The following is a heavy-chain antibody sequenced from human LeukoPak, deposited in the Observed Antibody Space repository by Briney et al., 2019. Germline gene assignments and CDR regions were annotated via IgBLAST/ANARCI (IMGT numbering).Heavy chain of an antibody. CDR1: GYTFTGYY. J-gene: IGHJ4*02. D-gene: IGHD5-18*01. V-gene: IGHV1-2*02. CDR2: INPNSGGT. CDR3: ARVGGYSYGPLGPFDY. Sequence: ASVKVSCKASGYTFTGYYMHWVRQAPGQGLEWMGWINPNSGGTNYAQKFQGRVTMTRDTSISTAYMELSRLRSDDTAVYYCARVGGYSYGPLGPFDYWGQGTLVTVSS.